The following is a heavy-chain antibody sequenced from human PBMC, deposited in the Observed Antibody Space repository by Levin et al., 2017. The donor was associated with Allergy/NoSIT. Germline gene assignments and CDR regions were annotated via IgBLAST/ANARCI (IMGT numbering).Heavy chain of an antibody. D-gene: IGHD1-26*01. J-gene: IGHJ6*02. CDR1: GYSFTSYW. CDR2: IYPGDSDT. V-gene: IGHV5-51*01. CDR3: ARHGSYSGSYFGYYYGMDV. Sequence: GESLKISCKGSGYSFTSYWIGWVRQMPGKGLEWMGIIYPGDSDTRYSPSFQGQVTISADKSISTAYLQWSSLKASDTAMYYCARHGSYSGSYFGYYYGMDVWGQGTTVTVSS.